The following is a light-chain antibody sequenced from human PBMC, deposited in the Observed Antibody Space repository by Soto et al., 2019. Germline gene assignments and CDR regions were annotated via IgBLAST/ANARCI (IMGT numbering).Light chain of an antibody. J-gene: IGLJ3*02. CDR3: QAYDYSLTASV. CDR1: SSNIGSNY. Sequence: QSVLTQPPSASGTPGQRVTISCSGSSSNIGSNYVCWYQQLPGTAPKLLIYSNNQRPSGVPDRFSGSKSGTSASLAISGLRSEDEADYYCQAYDYSLTASVFGGGTKLTVL. CDR2: SNN. V-gene: IGLV1-47*02.